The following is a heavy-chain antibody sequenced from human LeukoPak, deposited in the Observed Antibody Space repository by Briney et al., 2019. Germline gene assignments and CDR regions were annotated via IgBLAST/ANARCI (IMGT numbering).Heavy chain of an antibody. V-gene: IGHV4-59*01. J-gene: IGHJ4*02. CDR3: ARDYYDSSGYYPPGSFDY. Sequence: PSETLSLTCTVSGGSISSYYWSWIRQPPGKGLEWIGYIYYSGSTKYNPSLKSRVTISVDTSKNQFSLKLRSVTAADTAVYYCARDYYDSSGYYPPGSFDYWGQGTLVTVSS. CDR1: GGSISSYY. CDR2: IYYSGST. D-gene: IGHD3-22*01.